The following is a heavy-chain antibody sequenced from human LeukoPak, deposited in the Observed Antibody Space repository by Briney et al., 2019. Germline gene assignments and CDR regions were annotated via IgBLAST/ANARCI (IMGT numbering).Heavy chain of an antibody. J-gene: IGHJ4*02. V-gene: IGHV1-46*03. CDR2: INPSGGST. Sequence: ASVKVSCKASGGTFSSYAISWVRQAPGQGLEWMGIINPSGGSTSYAQKFQGRVTMTRDTSTSTVYMELSSLRSEDTAVYYCARSDPAKLQFDYWGQGTLVTVSS. CDR3: ARSDPAKLQFDY. CDR1: GGTFSSYA. D-gene: IGHD1-7*01.